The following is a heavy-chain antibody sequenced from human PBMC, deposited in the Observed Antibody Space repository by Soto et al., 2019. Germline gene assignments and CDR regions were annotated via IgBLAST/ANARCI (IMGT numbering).Heavy chain of an antibody. J-gene: IGHJ4*02. D-gene: IGHD2-21*01. Sequence: SGPTLVNPTQTLMLTCTFSGFSLSTSGVGVGWIRQPPGKALEWLALIYWDDDKRYSPSLRRRLTITKDTSKKQVVLIMTSVNSLYTATYYCADSVALNFDFWGQGTLVTVSS. CDR1: GFSLSTSGVG. CDR3: ADSVALNFDF. V-gene: IGHV2-5*02. CDR2: IYWDDDK.